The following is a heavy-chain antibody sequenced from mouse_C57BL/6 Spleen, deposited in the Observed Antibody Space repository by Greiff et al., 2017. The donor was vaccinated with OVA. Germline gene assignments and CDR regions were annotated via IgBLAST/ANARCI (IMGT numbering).Heavy chain of an antibody. CDR3: TTFYYGYENY. Sequence: QVQLQQSGAELVRPGASVTLSCKASGYTFTDYEMHWVKQTPVHGLEWIGAIDPETGGTAYNQKFKGKAILTADKSSSTAYMELRSLTSEDSAVYYCTTFYYGYENYWGQGTTLTVSS. J-gene: IGHJ2*01. V-gene: IGHV1-15*01. CDR1: GYTFTDYE. D-gene: IGHD2-2*01. CDR2: IDPETGGT.